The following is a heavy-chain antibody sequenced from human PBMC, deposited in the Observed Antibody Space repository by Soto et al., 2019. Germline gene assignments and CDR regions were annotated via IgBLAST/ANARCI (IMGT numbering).Heavy chain of an antibody. Sequence: EVQLVESGGGLVQPGGSLRLSCAASGFPFSSYWMSWVRQAPGKGLQWVANINRDGSERYYVDSLKGRSTISRDNAENSLYLAMNSLRDEDTAVYYCTRAPEGSGLYYYFDHWGQGTLVTVSS. V-gene: IGHV3-7*03. J-gene: IGHJ4*02. CDR2: INRDGSER. CDR1: GFPFSSYW. D-gene: IGHD3-22*01. CDR3: TRAPEGSGLYYYFDH.